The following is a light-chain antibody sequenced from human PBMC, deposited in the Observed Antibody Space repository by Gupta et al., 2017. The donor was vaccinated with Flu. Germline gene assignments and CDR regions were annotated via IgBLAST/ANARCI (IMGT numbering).Light chain of an antibody. Sequence: IQMTQSPSSLSASVGDRFTITCRAGQSLNNYLNWYQQEPWKAPKLLIYGASNLKSGVPSRFSSSGSGTDFTPTINGVQAEGFATYYCQHSYSARSVGQGTKVEIK. CDR2: GAS. CDR1: QSLNNY. V-gene: IGKV1-39*01. J-gene: IGKJ1*01. CDR3: QHSYSARS.